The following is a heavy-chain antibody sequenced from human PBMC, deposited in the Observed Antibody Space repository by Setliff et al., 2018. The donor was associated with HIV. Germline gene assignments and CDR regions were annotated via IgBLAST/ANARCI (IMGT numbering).Heavy chain of an antibody. D-gene: IGHD4-4*01. CDR3: ARTQTVITVYGPFDS. V-gene: IGHV3-23*01. Sequence: GESLKISCAASGFSFRSYAVSWVRQAPGKGLEWVSVISGSGDITYYRESVKGRFTVSRDNSNNTVYLQMNSLRAEDTAMYYCARTQTVITVYGPFDSWGQGTPVTVSS. J-gene: IGHJ4*02. CDR2: ISGSGDIT. CDR1: GFSFRSYA.